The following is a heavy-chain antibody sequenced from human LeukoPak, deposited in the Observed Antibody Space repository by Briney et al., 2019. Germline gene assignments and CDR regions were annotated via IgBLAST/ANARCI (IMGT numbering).Heavy chain of an antibody. V-gene: IGHV4-39*07. CDR3: ATHNPDYSNYQHMDV. CDR2: ISDSGST. CDR1: GGSISSGSDY. J-gene: IGHJ6*03. Sequence: SETLSLTCAVSGGSISSGSDYWSWIRQPPGKGLEWIGSISDSGSTFYSPSLRSRVTISVDTSKNQFSLKLSSVTAADTAVYYCATHNPDYSNYQHMDVWGKGTTVTVSS. D-gene: IGHD4-11*01.